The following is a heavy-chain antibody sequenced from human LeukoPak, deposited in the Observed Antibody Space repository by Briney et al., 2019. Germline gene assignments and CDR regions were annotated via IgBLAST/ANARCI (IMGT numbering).Heavy chain of an antibody. CDR2: ISSSGSTI. CDR1: GFTFSSYE. CDR3: ARESVAYYDSSGLDY. Sequence: PGGSLRLSCAASGFTFSSYEMNWVRQAPGKGLEWVSYISSSGSTIYYADSVKGRFTISRDNAKNSLYLQMNSLRAEDTAAYYCARESVAYYDSSGLDYWGQGTLVTVSS. V-gene: IGHV3-48*03. D-gene: IGHD3-22*01. J-gene: IGHJ4*02.